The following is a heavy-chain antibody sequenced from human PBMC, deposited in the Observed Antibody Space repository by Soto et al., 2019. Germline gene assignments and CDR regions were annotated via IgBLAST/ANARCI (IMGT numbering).Heavy chain of an antibody. V-gene: IGHV4-30-4*01. CDR1: GGSISSGDYY. CDR2: IYYSGST. CDR3: ASVALMELSGIYI. J-gene: IGHJ3*02. Sequence: PSETLSLTCTVSGGSISSGDYYWSWIRQPPGKGLEWIGYIYYSGSTYYNPSLKSRVTISVDTSKNQFSLKLSSVTAADTAVYYLASVALMELSGIYIWVQGTMVTLSS. D-gene: IGHD1-1*01.